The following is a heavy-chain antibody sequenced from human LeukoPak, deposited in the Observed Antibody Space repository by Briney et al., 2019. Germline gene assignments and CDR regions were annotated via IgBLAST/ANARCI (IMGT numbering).Heavy chain of an antibody. CDR1: GGSFSGYY. CDR3: ASQGRVRGVGIQGGPAHPPPNNNYYYYYMDV. V-gene: IGHV4-34*01. J-gene: IGHJ6*03. CDR2: INHSGST. Sequence: SETLSLTCAVYGGSFSGYYWSWIRQPPGKGLEWIGEINHSGSTNYNPSLKSRVTISVDTSKNQFSLKLSSVTAADTAVYYCASQGRVRGVGIQGGPAHPPPNNNYYYYYMDVWGKGTTVTVSS. D-gene: IGHD3-10*01.